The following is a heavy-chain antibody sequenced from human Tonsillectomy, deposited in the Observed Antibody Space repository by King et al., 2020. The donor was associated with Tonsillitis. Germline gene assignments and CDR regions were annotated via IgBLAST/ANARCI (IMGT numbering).Heavy chain of an antibody. CDR2: IYYSGST. J-gene: IGHJ4*02. CDR1: GGSISSSSYY. V-gene: IGHV4-39*07. CDR3: ARHGTSLIYGSVGIADFDY. Sequence: QLQESGPGLVKPSETLSLTCTVSGGSISSSSYYWGWIRQPPGKGLEWIGSIYYSGSTYYNPSLKSRVTISVDTSKNQFSLKLSSVTAADTAVYYCARHGTSLIYGSVGIADFDYWGQGTLVTVSS. D-gene: IGHD3-10*01.